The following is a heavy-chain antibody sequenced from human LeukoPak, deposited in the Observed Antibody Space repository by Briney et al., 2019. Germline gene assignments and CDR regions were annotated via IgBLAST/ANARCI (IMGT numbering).Heavy chain of an antibody. J-gene: IGHJ4*02. V-gene: IGHV4-61*01. CDR1: GVSINTCCYY. Sequence: PSETPSLTCDVSGVSINTCCYYWTWIRQPPGKGLEWIGYKYYSGSTRYNSSLRSRLTISLDSSKNQFSLRLTSVTAADTAVYYCARGRSYGFDFDSWGPGTPVIVSS. D-gene: IGHD5-18*01. CDR3: ARGRSYGFDFDS. CDR2: KYYSGST.